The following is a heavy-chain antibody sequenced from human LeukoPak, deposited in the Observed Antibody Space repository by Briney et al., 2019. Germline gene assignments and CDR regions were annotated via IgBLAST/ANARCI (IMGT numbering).Heavy chain of an antibody. V-gene: IGHV3-30*18. Sequence: GGSLRLSCAASGFTFSSYGMHWVRQAPGKGLEWVAVISYDGSNKYYADSVKGRFTISRDNSKNTLYLQMNSLRAEDTAVYYCAKDRTHCGGECWGMDVWGQGTTVTVSS. J-gene: IGHJ6*02. CDR1: GFTFSSYG. CDR2: ISYDGSNK. D-gene: IGHD2-21*01. CDR3: AKDRTHCGGECWGMDV.